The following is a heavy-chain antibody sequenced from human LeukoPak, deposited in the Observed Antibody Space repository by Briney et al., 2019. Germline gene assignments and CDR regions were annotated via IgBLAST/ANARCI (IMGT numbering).Heavy chain of an antibody. CDR1: GFTFSSYG. J-gene: IGHJ3*02. CDR3: AKALYDSSGYDAFDI. D-gene: IGHD3-22*01. V-gene: IGHV3-30*18. CDR2: ISYDGSNK. Sequence: PGGSLRLSCAASGFTFSSYGMHWVRQAPGKGLEWVAVISYDGSNKYYADSVKGRFTISRDNSKNTLYLQMNSLRAEDTAVYYCAKALYDSSGYDAFDIWGQGTMVTVSS.